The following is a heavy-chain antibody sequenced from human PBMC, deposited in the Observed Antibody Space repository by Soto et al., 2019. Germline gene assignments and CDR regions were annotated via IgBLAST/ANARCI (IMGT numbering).Heavy chain of an antibody. D-gene: IGHD2-15*01. CDR3: ARHGGRFFEY. J-gene: IGHJ4*02. CDR1: GDSFSSGYW. Sequence: QVQLQESGPGLVKPSETLSLTCAVSGDSFSSGYWWSWVRQPPGKGLQWIGQISQSGTDNYNPSLESRVTMSVDKSKNQFSLILTSVTAAETAVYYCARHGGRFFEYWGQGILVSVSS. V-gene: IGHV4-4*02. CDR2: ISQSGTD.